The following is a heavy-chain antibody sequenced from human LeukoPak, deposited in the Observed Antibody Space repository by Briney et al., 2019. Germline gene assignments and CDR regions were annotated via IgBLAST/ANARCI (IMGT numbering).Heavy chain of an antibody. Sequence: VASVKVSCKASGYTFTDYDIIWVRQATGRGLEWMGWMSPNSGNTGYAQKFQDRFTITRDTSIRTTYMEMNNLTSEDTAVFYCARGDAYCTDTGCGTAFDYWGQGTLVTVSS. CDR1: GYTFTDYD. V-gene: IGHV1-8*01. J-gene: IGHJ4*02. CDR2: MSPNSGNT. CDR3: ARGDAYCTDTGCGTAFDY. D-gene: IGHD2-21*01.